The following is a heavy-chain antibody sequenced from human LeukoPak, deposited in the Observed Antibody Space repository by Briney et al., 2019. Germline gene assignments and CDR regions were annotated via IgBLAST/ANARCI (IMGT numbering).Heavy chain of an antibody. D-gene: IGHD4-11*01. V-gene: IGHV3-9*01. CDR3: AKLPSPPSEQYLDY. Sequence: GGSLRVSCAASGFTFDDYAMHWVRQAPGKGLEWVSGISWNSGSIGYADSVKGRFTISRDNAKNSLYLQMNSLRAEDTALYYCAKLPSPPSEQYLDYWGQGTLVTVSS. CDR2: ISWNSGSI. J-gene: IGHJ4*02. CDR1: GFTFDDYA.